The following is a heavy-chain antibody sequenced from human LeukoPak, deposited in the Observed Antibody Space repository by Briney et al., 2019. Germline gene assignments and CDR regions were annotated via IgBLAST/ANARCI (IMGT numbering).Heavy chain of an antibody. V-gene: IGHV3-23*01. J-gene: IGHJ4*02. Sequence: PGGSLRLSCSASGFNFNYFAMSWVRQAPGKRLEWVSTLGDSSSGGSYADSVRGRFTISRDNSKNMVYLQMHSLRVDDSAVYYCSRIKYGGNSGYHFDYWGQGTLVTVSS. CDR2: LGDSSSGG. CDR1: GFNFNYFA. D-gene: IGHD4-23*01. CDR3: SRIKYGGNSGYHFDY.